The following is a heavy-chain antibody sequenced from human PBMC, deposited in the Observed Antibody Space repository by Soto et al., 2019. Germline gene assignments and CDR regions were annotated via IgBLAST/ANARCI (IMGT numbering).Heavy chain of an antibody. Sequence: QVQLVQSGAEVKKPGSSVKVSCEASGGSFTSYIFTWVRQAPGQGLEWMGRIIPIQGTANYALKFQDRVTITADKSTNTAYMELRSLRPEDTALYYRAKNLVFVDHAYMDVWGKGTMVTVSS. CDR1: GGSFTSYI. CDR2: IIPIQGTA. V-gene: IGHV1-69*08. D-gene: IGHD2-21*01. J-gene: IGHJ6*03. CDR3: AKNLVFVDHAYMDV.